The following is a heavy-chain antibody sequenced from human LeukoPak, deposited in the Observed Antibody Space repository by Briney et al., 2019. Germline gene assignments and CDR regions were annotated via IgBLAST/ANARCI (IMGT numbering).Heavy chain of an antibody. Sequence: PSETLSLTCTVSGGSISSSSYYWGWIRQPPGKGLEWIGSIYYSGSTYYNPSLKSRVTISVDTSKNQFSLKLSSVTAADTAVYYCASFSMVARPSDYWGQGTLVTVSS. D-gene: IGHD4/OR15-4a*01. CDR3: ASFSMVARPSDY. J-gene: IGHJ4*02. CDR1: GGSISSSSYY. CDR2: IYYSGST. V-gene: IGHV4-39*01.